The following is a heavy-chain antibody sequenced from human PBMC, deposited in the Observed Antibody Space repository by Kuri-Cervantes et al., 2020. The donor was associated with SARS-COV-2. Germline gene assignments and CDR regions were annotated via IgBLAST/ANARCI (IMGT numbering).Heavy chain of an antibody. Sequence: LSLTCAASGFTFSDYYMSWIRQAPGKGLEWVSYSSSSSSYTNYADSVKGRFTISRDNAKNSLYLQMNSLRAEDTAVYYCARDLNGGSDYWGRGTLVTVSS. CDR2: SSSSSSYT. CDR3: ARDLNGGSDY. V-gene: IGHV3-11*05. J-gene: IGHJ4*02. D-gene: IGHD3-10*01. CDR1: GFTFSDYY.